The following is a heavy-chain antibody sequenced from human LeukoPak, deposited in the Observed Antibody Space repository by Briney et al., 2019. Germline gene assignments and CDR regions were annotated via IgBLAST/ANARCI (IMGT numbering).Heavy chain of an antibody. Sequence: PSETLSLTCTVSGGSISSSSYYWGWIRQPPGKGLEWIGSIYYSGSTYYNPSLKSRVTISVDTSKNQFSLKLSSVTAADTAVYYCARDGRISYSSSWYNWFDPWGQGTLVTVSS. J-gene: IGHJ5*02. V-gene: IGHV4-39*07. CDR3: ARDGRISYSSSWYNWFDP. D-gene: IGHD6-13*01. CDR1: GGSISSSSYY. CDR2: IYYSGST.